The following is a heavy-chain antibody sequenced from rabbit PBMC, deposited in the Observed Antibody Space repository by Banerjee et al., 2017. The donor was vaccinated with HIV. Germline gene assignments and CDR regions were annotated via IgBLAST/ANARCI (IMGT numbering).Heavy chain of an antibody. CDR2: IEPSSDYT. Sequence: QSLEESGGDLVKPEGSLTLTCTASGFSFSNSGYMCWVRQAPGKGLEWIACIEPSSDYTWYASWAKGRFTISLDNAQNTVFLQMTSLTGADTATYFCAREGSGWDLWGPGTLVTVS. D-gene: IGHD4-1*01. J-gene: IGHJ4*01. CDR3: AREGSGWDL. CDR1: GFSFSNSGY. V-gene: IGHV1S40*01.